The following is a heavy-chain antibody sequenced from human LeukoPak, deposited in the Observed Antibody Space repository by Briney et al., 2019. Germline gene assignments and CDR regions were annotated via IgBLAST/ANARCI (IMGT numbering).Heavy chain of an antibody. CDR1: GFTFRNYW. D-gene: IGHD6-19*01. V-gene: IGHV3-74*01. Sequence: GGSLRLSYAASGFTFRNYWMHWVRQAPGKGLVRVSYINPDGNKGDSTDSVKGRFTISRDNAKNTLSLLMNNLRVEDTAVYYCVRGTSDWPGVDYWGQGILVTVSS. CDR3: VRGTSDWPGVDY. J-gene: IGHJ4*02. CDR2: INPDGNKG.